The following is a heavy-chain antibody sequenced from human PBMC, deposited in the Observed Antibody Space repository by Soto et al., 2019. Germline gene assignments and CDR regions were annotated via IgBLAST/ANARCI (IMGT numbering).Heavy chain of an antibody. V-gene: IGHV3-23*01. J-gene: IGHJ4*02. Sequence: EVQLLESGGGLVQPGGSLRLSCAASGFTFSNYAVTWVRQAPGKGLEWVSTISGSGGSTYYADSVKGRFTISRDNYKNTLYLPMNSLRAEATAVYYCAKDQGSSWYEIDYWGQGTLVTVSS. CDR2: ISGSGGST. CDR3: AKDQGSSWYEIDY. CDR1: GFTFSNYA. D-gene: IGHD6-13*01.